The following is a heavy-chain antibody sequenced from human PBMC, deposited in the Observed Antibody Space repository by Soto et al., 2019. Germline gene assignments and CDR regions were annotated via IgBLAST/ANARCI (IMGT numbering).Heavy chain of an antibody. CDR3: ARDGPEGSGYQPLAFDI. D-gene: IGHD3-22*01. J-gene: IGHJ3*02. V-gene: IGHV3-30-3*01. CDR1: GFTFSSYA. CDR2: ISYDGSNK. Sequence: PGGSLRLSCAASGFTFSSYAMHWVRQAPGKGLEWVAVISYDGSNKYYADSVKGRFTISRDNSKNTLYLQMNSLRAEDTAVYYCARDGPEGSGYQPLAFDIWGQGTMVTVSS.